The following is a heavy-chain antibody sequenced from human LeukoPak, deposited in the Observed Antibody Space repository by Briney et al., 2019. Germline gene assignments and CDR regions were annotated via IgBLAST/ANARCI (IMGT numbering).Heavy chain of an antibody. V-gene: IGHV3-30*18. J-gene: IGHJ4*02. CDR1: GFTFSSYG. CDR2: ISYDGSNK. D-gene: IGHD6-19*01. Sequence: GGSLRLSCAASGFTFSSYGMHWVRQAPGKGLEWVAVISYDGSNKYYADSVKGRFTISRDNSKNTLYLQMNSLRAEDTAVYYCAKEMGIAVAGTSYFDYWGQGTLVTVSS. CDR3: AKEMGIAVAGTSYFDY.